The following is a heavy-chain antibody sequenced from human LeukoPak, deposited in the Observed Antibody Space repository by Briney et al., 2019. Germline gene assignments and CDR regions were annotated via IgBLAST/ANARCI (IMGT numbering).Heavy chain of an antibody. D-gene: IGHD1-26*01. CDR2: IYHSGST. Sequence: PSETLSLTCTVSGGSISSYYWSWIRQPPGKGLEWIGYIYHSGSTYNNPSLKSRVTISVDRSKNQFSLKLSSVTAADTAVYYCARDLSYDAFDIWGQGTMVTVSS. CDR1: GGSISSYY. V-gene: IGHV4-59*12. J-gene: IGHJ3*02. CDR3: ARDLSYDAFDI.